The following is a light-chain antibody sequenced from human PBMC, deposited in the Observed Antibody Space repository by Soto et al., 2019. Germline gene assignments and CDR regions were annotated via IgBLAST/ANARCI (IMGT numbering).Light chain of an antibody. CDR3: QQDGSAPPT. CDR2: GAS. Sequence: EIVLTQSPGTLSLSPGERATLSCRASQSVSTNYLAWYQRKPGQAPRLLIYGASSRATDIPARFSGSGSGTDFTLTITRLRPEDFAVYYCQQDGSAPPTVGQGTKVEIK. J-gene: IGKJ1*01. V-gene: IGKV3-20*01. CDR1: QSVSTNY.